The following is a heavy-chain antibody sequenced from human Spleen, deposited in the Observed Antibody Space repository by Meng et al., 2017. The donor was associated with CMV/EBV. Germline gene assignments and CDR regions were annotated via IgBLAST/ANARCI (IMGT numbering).Heavy chain of an antibody. CDR2: IYYRGSA. J-gene: IGHJ6*02. V-gene: IGHV4-30-4*08. CDR3: ARDEGQPAAGTYYGLDA. D-gene: IGHD6-13*01. Sequence: SETLSLTCTVSGDSIRSGDYYWTWIRQPPGKGLEWIGHIYYRGSAHYNPSLKNRLLISTDTSKNQISLKLTSVTAADTAVYYCARDEGQPAAGTYYGLDAWGQGTTVTVSS. CDR1: GDSIRSGDYY.